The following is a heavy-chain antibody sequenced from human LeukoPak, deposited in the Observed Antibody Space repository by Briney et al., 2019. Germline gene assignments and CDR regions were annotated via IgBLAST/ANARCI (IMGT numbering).Heavy chain of an antibody. Sequence: GGSLRLSCAASGFTFSSYAMSWVRQAPGKGLEWVSAISGSGGSTYYADSVKGRFTISRDNAKNSLYLQMNSLRAGDTAVHYCARDSSSWKGSPFDYWGQGTLVTVSS. CDR2: ISGSGGST. CDR1: GFTFSSYA. V-gene: IGHV3-23*01. J-gene: IGHJ4*02. CDR3: ARDSSSWKGSPFDY. D-gene: IGHD6-13*01.